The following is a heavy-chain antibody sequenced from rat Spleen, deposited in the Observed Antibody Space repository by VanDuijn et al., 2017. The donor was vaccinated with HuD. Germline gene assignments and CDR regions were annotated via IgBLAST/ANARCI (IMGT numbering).Heavy chain of an antibody. Sequence: EVQLVESGGGLVQPGRSLKLSCVASGFTFNNYWMTWIRQAPGKGLEWVASITHTGGDTYYPDSVKGRFTVSRDDAKSTLYLQMNSLRSEDTATYYCTRGVYYGYNAFVYWGQGTLVTVSS. CDR3: TRGVYYGYNAFVY. D-gene: IGHD1-9*01. J-gene: IGHJ3*01. CDR2: ITHTGGDT. V-gene: IGHV5-31*01. CDR1: GFTFNNYW.